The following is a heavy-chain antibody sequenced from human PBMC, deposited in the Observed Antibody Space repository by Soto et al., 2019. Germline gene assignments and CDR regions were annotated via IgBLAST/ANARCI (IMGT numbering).Heavy chain of an antibody. D-gene: IGHD6-13*01. Sequence: ASVKVSCKVSGYSLTELSLHWGRQAPGKGLEWRGGFDPEEDQTFYAQKFKGRVTVTEDTSTNTAYMELSSLRSDNTAVYYCAKGRSRWLKNTSWYFDIWGSGTLVTVSS. V-gene: IGHV1-24*01. CDR2: FDPEEDQT. CDR3: AKGRSRWLKNTSWYFDI. J-gene: IGHJ2*01. CDR1: GYSLTELS.